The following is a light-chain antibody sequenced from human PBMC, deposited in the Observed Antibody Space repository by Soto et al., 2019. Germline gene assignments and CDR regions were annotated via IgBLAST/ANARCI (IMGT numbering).Light chain of an antibody. Sequence: IVLTQSPATLSLSPGERATLSCRASQNISSYLIWYQQKPGQAPRLLMYDVSNRATGIPARFSGSRSGTEFTLTISSLEPEDLAVYYCQQRSNWPRTFGQGTKVDIK. V-gene: IGKV3-11*01. CDR2: DVS. CDR3: QQRSNWPRT. J-gene: IGKJ1*01. CDR1: QNISSY.